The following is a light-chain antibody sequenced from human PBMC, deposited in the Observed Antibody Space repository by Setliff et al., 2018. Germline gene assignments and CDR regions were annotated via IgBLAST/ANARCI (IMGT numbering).Light chain of an antibody. CDR3: QKYNSAPLT. CDR1: QGISSA. V-gene: IGKV1-13*02. CDR2: DAS. J-gene: IGKJ4*01. Sequence: AIQLTQSPSSLSASVRDRVTITCRASQGISSALAWYQQTPGRAPKLLIYDASNLESGVPSRFSGSGSGTDFTLTISSLQPEDFATYYCQKYNSAPLTFGGGTKVDSK.